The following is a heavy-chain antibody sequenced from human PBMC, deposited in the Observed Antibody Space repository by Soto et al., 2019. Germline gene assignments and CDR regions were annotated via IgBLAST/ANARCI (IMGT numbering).Heavy chain of an antibody. CDR2: IIPIFGTA. J-gene: IGHJ6*02. D-gene: IGHD3-10*01. Sequence: GASVKVSCKASGGTFSSYAISWVRQAPGQGLEWMGGIIPIFGTANYAQKFQGRVTITADESTSTAYMELSSLRSEDTAVYYCARGIILYFTPYYYGMDVWGQGTTVTVSS. V-gene: IGHV1-69*13. CDR1: GGTFSSYA. CDR3: ARGIILYFTPYYYGMDV.